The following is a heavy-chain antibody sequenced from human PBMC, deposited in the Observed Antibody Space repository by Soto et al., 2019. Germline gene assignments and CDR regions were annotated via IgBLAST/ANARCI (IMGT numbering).Heavy chain of an antibody. D-gene: IGHD6-19*01. CDR1: GFTISDHY. J-gene: IGHJ4*02. Sequence: EVQLVESGGGLVQPGGSLRLSCAASGFTISDHYMDWVRQAPGKGLEWVGRTRNKANNYATKYAASVKGRFTISRDDSKDSLYLQMNSLKTEDTAVYYCVRLEYSSGWYVDYWGQGTLVTVSS. CDR3: VRLEYSSGWYVDY. V-gene: IGHV3-72*01. CDR2: TRNKANNYAT.